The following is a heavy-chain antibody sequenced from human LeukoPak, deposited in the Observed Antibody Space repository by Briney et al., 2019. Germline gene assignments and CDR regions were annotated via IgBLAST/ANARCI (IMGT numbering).Heavy chain of an antibody. V-gene: IGHV3-53*01. CDR2: IHSGGNT. D-gene: IGHD6-13*01. CDR3: ARCDSSRWNGIDY. CDR1: GLTVRSNY. Sequence: GGSLRLSCAASGLTVRSNYMGWVRQAPGKGLEWVSVIHSGGNTYYADSVKGRFTISRDNSRNTMGLQMNSLRAEDTAVYYCARCDSSRWNGIDYWGQGTLVTVSS. J-gene: IGHJ4*02.